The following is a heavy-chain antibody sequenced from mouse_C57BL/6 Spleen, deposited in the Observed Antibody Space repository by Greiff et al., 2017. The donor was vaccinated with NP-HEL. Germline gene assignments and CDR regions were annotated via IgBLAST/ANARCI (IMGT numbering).Heavy chain of an antibody. V-gene: IGHV1-9*01. CDR3: ARSNYDHDGFAY. J-gene: IGHJ3*01. D-gene: IGHD2-4*01. Sequence: QVQLQQSGAELMKPGASVKLSCKATGYTFTGYWIEWVKQRPVHGLEWIGEILPGSGSTNYNEKFKGKAIFTADTSSNTAYMQLSSLTTEDSANYSSARSNYDHDGFAYWGQGTLVTVSA. CDR1: GYTFTGYW. CDR2: ILPGSGST.